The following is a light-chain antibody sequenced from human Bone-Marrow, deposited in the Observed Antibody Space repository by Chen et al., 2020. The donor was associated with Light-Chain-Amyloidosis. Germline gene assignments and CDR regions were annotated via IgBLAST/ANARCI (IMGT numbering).Light chain of an antibody. CDR2: RDT. CDR1: DLRTKY. V-gene: IGLV3-25*03. J-gene: IGLJ2*01. Sequence: SYELTQPPAVSVSPGQTARIPCSGDDLRTKYAYWYQQKPGQAPVLVIHRDTERPSGISERFSGSSSGTTATLTISGVQAEDEADYHCQSADSSGTYEVIFGGGTKLTVL. CDR3: QSADSSGTYEVI.